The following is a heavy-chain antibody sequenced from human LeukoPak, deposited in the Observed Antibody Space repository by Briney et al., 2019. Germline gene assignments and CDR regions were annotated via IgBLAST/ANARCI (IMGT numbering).Heavy chain of an antibody. V-gene: IGHV3-30-3*01. CDR3: ARASRYSSSWYTYYFDY. D-gene: IGHD6-13*01. J-gene: IGHJ4*02. CDR1: GFTFSSYA. Sequence: GRSLRLSCAASGFTFSSYAMHWVRQAPGKGLEWVAVISYDGSNKYYADSVKGRFTISRDNSKNTLYLQMNSLRAEDTAVYYCARASRYSSSWYTYYFDYWGQGTLVTVSS. CDR2: ISYDGSNK.